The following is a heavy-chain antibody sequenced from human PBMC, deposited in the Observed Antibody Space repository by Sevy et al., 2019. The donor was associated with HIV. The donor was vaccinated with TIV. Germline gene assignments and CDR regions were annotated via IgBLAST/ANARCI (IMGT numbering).Heavy chain of an antibody. CDR3: AKPRESSSYYMDV. V-gene: IGHV3-23*01. J-gene: IGHJ6*03. CDR2: ISGGSGGTT. D-gene: IGHD1-26*01. Sequence: GGCLRLSCAASGFTFSSYAMRWVRQAPGKGLEWVSAISGGSGGTTYYADSVKGRFTISRDNSKNTLYLQMNTLRAEDTAVYYCAKPRESSSYYMDVWGKGTTVTVSS. CDR1: GFTFSSYA.